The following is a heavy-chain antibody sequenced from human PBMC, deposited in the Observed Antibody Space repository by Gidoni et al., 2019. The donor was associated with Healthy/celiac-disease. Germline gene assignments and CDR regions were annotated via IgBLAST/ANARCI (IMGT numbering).Heavy chain of an antibody. D-gene: IGHD3-22*01. Sequence: QVQLVESGGGVVQPGRSLRLSCAASGFTFSTYGMNWVRQAPGKGLEWVAVIWYDGSNKYYADSVKGRFTISRDNSKNTLYLQMNSLRAENTAVYYCARDYYDSSGYSKLTLDYWGQGTLVTVSS. V-gene: IGHV3-33*08. CDR3: ARDYYDSSGYSKLTLDY. CDR1: GFTFSTYG. J-gene: IGHJ4*02. CDR2: IWYDGSNK.